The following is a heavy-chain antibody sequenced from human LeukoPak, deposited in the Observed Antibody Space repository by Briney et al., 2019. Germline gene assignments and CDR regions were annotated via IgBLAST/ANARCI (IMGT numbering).Heavy chain of an antibody. CDR1: GYTFTSYG. J-gene: IGHJ3*02. CDR2: ISAYNGNT. D-gene: IGHD3-10*01. CDR3: ARVKLLWFGELFDPYDAFDI. Sequence: ASVKVSCKASGYTFTSYGISWVRQAPGQGLEWMGWISAYNGNTNYAQKLQGRVTMTTDTSTSTAYMELRSLRSDDTAVYYCARVKLLWFGELFDPYDAFDIWGQGTMVTVSS. V-gene: IGHV1-18*01.